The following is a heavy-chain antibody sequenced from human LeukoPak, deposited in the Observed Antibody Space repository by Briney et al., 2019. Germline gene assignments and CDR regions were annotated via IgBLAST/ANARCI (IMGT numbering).Heavy chain of an antibody. J-gene: IGHJ4*02. CDR2: ICYSGST. V-gene: IGHV4-59*02. D-gene: IGHD3-22*01. CDR3: ARGRSGYYSYYFDY. CDR1: GVSVSSYY. Sequence: SETLSLTCTVSGVSVSSYYWSWIRQPPGKGLEWIGYICYSGSTNYNPSLKSRVTISVDTSKNQFSLKLSSVTAADTAVYYCARGRSGYYSYYFDYWGQGTLVTVSS.